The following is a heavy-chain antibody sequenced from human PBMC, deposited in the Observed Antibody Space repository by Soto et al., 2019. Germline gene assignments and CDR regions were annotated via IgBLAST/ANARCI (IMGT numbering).Heavy chain of an antibody. CDR3: ARRVDYVWGSYRYSPYFDY. J-gene: IGHJ4*02. D-gene: IGHD3-16*02. CDR2: IYYSGST. CDR1: GGSISSYY. Sequence: PSETLCLTCTVSGGSISSYYWSWIRQPPGKGLEWIGYIYYSGSTNYNPSLKSRVTISVDTSKNQFSLKLSSVTAADTAVYYCARRVDYVWGSYRYSPYFDYWGQGTLVTVS. V-gene: IGHV4-59*08.